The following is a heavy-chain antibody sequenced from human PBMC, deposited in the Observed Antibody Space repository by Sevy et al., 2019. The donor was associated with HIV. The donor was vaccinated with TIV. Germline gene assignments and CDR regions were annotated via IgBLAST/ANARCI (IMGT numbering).Heavy chain of an antibody. V-gene: IGHV3-11*01. CDR1: GFTFSDYY. CDR2: ISSSGSTI. J-gene: IGHJ6*02. Sequence: GGSLRLSCAASGFTFSDYYMSWIRQAPGKGLEWVSYISSSGSTIYYADSVKGRFTISGDNAKNSLYLQMNSLRAEDTALDYCARDDGVLGYCSSTSCYGLYYYGMDVWGQGTTVTVSS. D-gene: IGHD2-2*01. CDR3: ARDDGVLGYCSSTSCYGLYYYGMDV.